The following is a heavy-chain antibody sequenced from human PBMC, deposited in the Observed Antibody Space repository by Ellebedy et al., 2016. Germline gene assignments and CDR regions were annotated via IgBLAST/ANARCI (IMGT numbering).Heavy chain of an antibody. V-gene: IGHV1-18*01. CDR2: ISAYNGNT. D-gene: IGHD1-26*01. J-gene: IGHJ5*02. CDR1: GYTFTSSG. CDR3: ARQVELGWFDP. Sequence: ASVKVSXKASGYTFTSSGISWVRQAPGQGLEWMGWISAYNGNTNYAQKLQGRVTMTTDTSTSTAYMELRSLRSDDTAVYYCARQVELGWFDPWGQGTLVTVSS.